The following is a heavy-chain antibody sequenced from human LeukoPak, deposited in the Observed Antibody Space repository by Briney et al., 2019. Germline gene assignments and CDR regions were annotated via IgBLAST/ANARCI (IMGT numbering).Heavy chain of an antibody. CDR1: GFTFSSYG. D-gene: IGHD3-22*01. CDR3: AKDLTYYYDSSGYYV. Sequence: GRSLRLSCAASGFTFSSYGRHWVRQAPGKGLEWVAVISYDGSNKYYADSVKGRFTISRDNSKNTLYLQMNSLRAEDTAVYYCAKDLTYYYDSSGYYVWGQGTLVTVSS. V-gene: IGHV3-30*18. CDR2: ISYDGSNK. J-gene: IGHJ4*02.